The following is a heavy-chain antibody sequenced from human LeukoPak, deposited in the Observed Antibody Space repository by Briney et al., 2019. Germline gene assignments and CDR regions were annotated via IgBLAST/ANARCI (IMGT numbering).Heavy chain of an antibody. CDR3: ARAFGEVDY. CDR2: IYYSGST. J-gene: IGHJ4*02. CDR1: GGSISSSSYY. Sequence: SETLSLTCTVSGGSISSSSYYWGWIRQPPGKGLEWIGSIYYSGSTYYNPSLKSRVTISVDTSKNQFSLKLSSVTAADTAVYYCARAFGEVDYWGQGTLVTVSS. V-gene: IGHV4-39*07. D-gene: IGHD3-10*01.